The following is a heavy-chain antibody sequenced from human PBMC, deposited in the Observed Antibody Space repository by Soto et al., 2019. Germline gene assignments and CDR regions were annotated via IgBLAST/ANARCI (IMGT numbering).Heavy chain of an antibody. D-gene: IGHD6-13*01. V-gene: IGHV3-48*01. Sequence: EVQLVESGGGLVQPGGSLRLSCAASGFTFSSYSMNWVRQAPGKGLEWVSYISSSSSTIYYADSVKGRFTISRDNAKTSLYLQMNSLRAEDTAVYYCARDGSGIAAAGTDAFDIWGQGTMVTVSS. J-gene: IGHJ3*02. CDR2: ISSSSSTI. CDR3: ARDGSGIAAAGTDAFDI. CDR1: GFTFSSYS.